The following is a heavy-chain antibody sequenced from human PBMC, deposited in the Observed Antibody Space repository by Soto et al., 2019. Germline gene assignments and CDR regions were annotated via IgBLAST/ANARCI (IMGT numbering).Heavy chain of an antibody. J-gene: IGHJ4*02. V-gene: IGHV3-23*01. CDR3: AKDFGDTYYDFWSGFGANY. D-gene: IGHD3-3*01. CDR1: RFTFCSNS. CDR2: ISGSGGST. Sequence: GGAPKPSSAAPRFTFCSNSLCSVCQAPGKRVGWVSAISGSGGSTYYADSVKGRFTISRDNSKNTLYLQMNSLRAEDTAVYYCAKDFGDTYYDFWSGFGANYWGQGTLVTVSS.